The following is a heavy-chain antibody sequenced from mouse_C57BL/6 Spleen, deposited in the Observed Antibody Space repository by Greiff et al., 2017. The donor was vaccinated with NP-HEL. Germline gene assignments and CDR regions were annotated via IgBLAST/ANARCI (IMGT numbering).Heavy chain of an antibody. CDR3: ARSSYYYGSSYFDY. D-gene: IGHD1-1*01. J-gene: IGHJ2*01. CDR2: IRNKANGYTT. V-gene: IGHV7-3*01. CDR1: GFTFTDYY. Sequence: EVQLVESGGGLVQPGGSLSLSCAASGFTFTDYYMSWVRQPPGKALEWLGFIRNKANGYTTEYSASVKGRFTISRDNSQSILYLQMNALRAEDSATYYCARSSYYYGSSYFDYWGKGTTLTVSS.